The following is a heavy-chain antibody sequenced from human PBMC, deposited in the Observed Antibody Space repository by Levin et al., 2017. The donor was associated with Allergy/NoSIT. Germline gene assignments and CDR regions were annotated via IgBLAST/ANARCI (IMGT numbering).Heavy chain of an antibody. V-gene: IGHV3-30*18. D-gene: IGHD2-15*01. J-gene: IGHJ4*02. Sequence: GGSLRLSCAASGFTFSSYGMHWVRQAPGKGLEWVAVISYDGSNKYYADSVKGRFTISRDNSKNTLYLQMNSLRAEDTAVYYCAKDLGYCSGGSCNEGDYWGQGTLVTVSS. CDR1: GFTFSSYG. CDR2: ISYDGSNK. CDR3: AKDLGYCSGGSCNEGDY.